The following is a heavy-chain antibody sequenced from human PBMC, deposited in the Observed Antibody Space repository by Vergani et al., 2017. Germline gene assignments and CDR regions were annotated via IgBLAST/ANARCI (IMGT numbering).Heavy chain of an antibody. CDR2: INPNSGGT. Sequence: QVQLVQSGAEVKKPGASVKVSCKASGYTFTGYYMHWVRQAPGQGLEWMGRINPNSGGTNYAQKFQGRVTMTRDTSISTAYMELSRLRSDDTAVYYCARGGIAARPNYYYYMDVWGKGTTVTVS. J-gene: IGHJ6*03. CDR1: GYTFTGYY. V-gene: IGHV1-2*06. D-gene: IGHD6-6*01. CDR3: ARGGIAARPNYYYYMDV.